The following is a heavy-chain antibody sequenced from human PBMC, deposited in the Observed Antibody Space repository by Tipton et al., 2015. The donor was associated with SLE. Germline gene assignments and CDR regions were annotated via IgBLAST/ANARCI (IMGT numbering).Heavy chain of an antibody. CDR3: AREGSSGWSYYFDY. CDR1: GFTFSSYS. CDR2: ISSSSSTI. D-gene: IGHD6-19*01. V-gene: IGHV3-48*01. J-gene: IGHJ4*02. Sequence: SLRLSCAASGFTFSSYSMNWVRQAPGKGLEWVSYISSSSSTIYYADSVKGRFTISRDNSKNTLYLQMGSLRAEDMAVYYCAREGSSGWSYYFDYWGQGTLVTVSS.